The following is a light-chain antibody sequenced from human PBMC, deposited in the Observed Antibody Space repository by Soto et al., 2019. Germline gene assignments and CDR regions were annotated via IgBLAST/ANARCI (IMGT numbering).Light chain of an antibody. Sequence: QSVVTQPPSLSGAPGQRVTISCTGSSSNIGAGYDVHWYQQLPGAAPKLLIYANDNRPSGVPDRFSGSKSGTSASLAITGLQPEDEADYYCHSYDNSLSGVIFGGGTELTVL. CDR1: SSNIGAGYD. CDR2: AND. V-gene: IGLV1-40*02. J-gene: IGLJ2*01. CDR3: HSYDNSLSGVI.